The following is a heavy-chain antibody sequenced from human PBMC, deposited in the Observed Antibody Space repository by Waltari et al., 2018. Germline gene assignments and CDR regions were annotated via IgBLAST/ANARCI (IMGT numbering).Heavy chain of an antibody. CDR1: GDSVSSNSAA. J-gene: IGHJ6*03. CDR3: ARAITGSWANYYYYMDV. D-gene: IGHD1-20*01. CDR2: TYYRSKWYN. V-gene: IGHV6-1*01. Sequence: QVQLQQSGPGLVKPSQTLSLTRAISGDSVSSNSAAWNWIRQSPSRGLEWLGRTYYRSKWYNDYAVSVKSRITINPDTSKNQFSLQLNSVTPEDTAVYYCARAITGSWANYYYYMDVWGKGTTVTISS.